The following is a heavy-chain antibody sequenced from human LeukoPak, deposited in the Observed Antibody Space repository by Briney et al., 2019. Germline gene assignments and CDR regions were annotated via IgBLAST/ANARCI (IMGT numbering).Heavy chain of an antibody. CDR2: IYYSGST. D-gene: IGHD3-22*01. J-gene: IGHJ3*02. CDR3: ARRDAYDSSGYYYGDDAFDI. CDR1: GGSISSSSYY. V-gene: IGHV4-39*01. Sequence: SETLSLTXTVSGGSISSSSYYWGWIRQPPGKGLEWIGSIYYSGSTYYNPSLKSRVTISVDTSKNQFSLKLSSVTAADTAVYYCARRDAYDSSGYYYGDDAFDIWGQGTMVTVSS.